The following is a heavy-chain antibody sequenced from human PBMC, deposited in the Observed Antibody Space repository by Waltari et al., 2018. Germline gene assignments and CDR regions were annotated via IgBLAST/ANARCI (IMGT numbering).Heavy chain of an antibody. V-gene: IGHV1-18*01. CDR3: ARGVPGSWPDYYFDH. J-gene: IGHJ4*02. Sequence: QVQLVQSGAEVKKPGASVKVSCKASGSTFTNYGSSWVRQAPGQGLEWMGWFSVYNGNTNYAQKLQGRVTMTTDTSTSTAYMELRSLRSDDTAVYYCARGVPGSWPDYYFDHWGQGTLVTVSS. CDR1: GSTFTNYG. CDR2: FSVYNGNT. D-gene: IGHD3-10*01.